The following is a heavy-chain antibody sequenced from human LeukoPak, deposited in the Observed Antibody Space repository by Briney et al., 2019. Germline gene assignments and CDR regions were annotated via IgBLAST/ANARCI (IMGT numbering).Heavy chain of an antibody. V-gene: IGHV4-4*02. D-gene: IGHD2-15*01. Sequence: SGTLSLTCAVSGGSISSSNWWSWVRQPPGKGLEWIGEIYHSGSTNYNPSLKSRVTISVDKSKNQFSLKLSSVTAADTAVYYCARKNCSGGSCYYGNWFDPWGQGTLVTVSS. CDR3: ARKNCSGGSCYYGNWFDP. J-gene: IGHJ5*02. CDR1: GGSISSSNW. CDR2: IYHSGST.